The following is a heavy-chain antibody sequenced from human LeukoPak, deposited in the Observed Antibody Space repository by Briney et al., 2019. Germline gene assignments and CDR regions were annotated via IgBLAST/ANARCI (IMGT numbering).Heavy chain of an antibody. V-gene: IGHV3-23*01. CDR1: GFTFSSYA. D-gene: IGHD3-10*01. CDR3: AKDRVRLWFGELYGMDV. Sequence: HPGGSLRLSCAASGFTFSSYAMSWVRQAPGKGLEWVSAISGSGGSTYYADSVKGRFTISRDNSKNTLYLQMNSLRAEDTAVYYCAKDRVRLWFGELYGMDVWGQGTTVTVSS. CDR2: ISGSGGST. J-gene: IGHJ6*02.